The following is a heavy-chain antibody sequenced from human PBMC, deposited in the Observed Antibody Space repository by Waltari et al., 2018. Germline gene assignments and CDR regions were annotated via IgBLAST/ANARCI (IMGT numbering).Heavy chain of an antibody. J-gene: IGHJ6*03. CDR3: ASLQTIAAAGTPDDGYYYYMDV. CDR2: INHSGST. V-gene: IGHV4-34*01. CDR1: GGSFSRYY. D-gene: IGHD6-13*01. Sequence: QVQLQQWGAGLLKPSETLHLTCAVHGGSFSRYYWSCIRHTPGKGLGWIGEINHSGSTNYNPSLKSRVTISVDTSKNQFSLKLSSVTAADTAVYYCASLQTIAAAGTPDDGYYYYMDVWGKGTTVTVSS.